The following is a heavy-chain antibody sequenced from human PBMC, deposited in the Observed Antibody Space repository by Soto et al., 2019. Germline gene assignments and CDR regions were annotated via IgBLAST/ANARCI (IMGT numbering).Heavy chain of an antibody. CDR2: ISWNSGSI. J-gene: IGHJ6*02. Sequence: EVQLVESGGGLVQPGRSLRLSCAASGFTFDDYAMYWVRQGPGKGLEWVSGISWNSGSIGYADSVKGRFTISRDNAKNSLYLEMNSLRVEDTALYYCAAGGYGLWAGGMDVWGQGTTVTVSS. D-gene: IGHD5-18*01. CDR3: AAGGYGLWAGGMDV. V-gene: IGHV3-9*01. CDR1: GFTFDDYA.